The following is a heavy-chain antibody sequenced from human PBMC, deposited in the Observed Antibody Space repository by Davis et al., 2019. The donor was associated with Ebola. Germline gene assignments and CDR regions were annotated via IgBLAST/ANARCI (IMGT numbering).Heavy chain of an antibody. CDR3: ARDRPIDS. V-gene: IGHV3-30*03. CDR2: ITYDGRNH. J-gene: IGHJ4*02. Sequence: SPKIPREAPGFNFPNYSMHWVRQAPGKGLEWIGVITYDGRNHYSADFVRGRFRISRDNSKSEVYLEIDKLTREDKGVYFCARDRPIDSWGQGSMVTVSS. CDR1: GFNFPNYS.